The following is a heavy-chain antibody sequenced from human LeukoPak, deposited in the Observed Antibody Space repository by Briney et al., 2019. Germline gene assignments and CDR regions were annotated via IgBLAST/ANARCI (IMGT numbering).Heavy chain of an antibody. CDR2: IYYSGST. CDR3: ARRVSGSSSP. D-gene: IGHD1-26*01. Sequence: SETLSLTCTVSGGSISSSSYYWGWIRQPPGKGLEWIGSIYYSGSTYYNPSLKSRVTISVDTSKNQFSLKLSSVTAADTAVYYCARRVSGSSSPWGQGTLVTVSS. J-gene: IGHJ5*02. CDR1: GGSISSSSYY. V-gene: IGHV4-39*01.